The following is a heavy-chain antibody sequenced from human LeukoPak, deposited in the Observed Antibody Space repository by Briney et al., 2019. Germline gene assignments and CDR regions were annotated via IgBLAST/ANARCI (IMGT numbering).Heavy chain of an antibody. Sequence: GGSLRLSCAASGFTFSSYAMSWVRQAPGKGPEWVSAISGSGGSTYYADSVKGRFTISRDNSKNTLYLQMNSLRAEDTAVYYCAKKIEIGYYYYGMDVWGQGTTVTVSS. V-gene: IGHV3-23*01. D-gene: IGHD2-21*01. CDR2: ISGSGGST. J-gene: IGHJ6*02. CDR1: GFTFSSYA. CDR3: AKKIEIGYYYYGMDV.